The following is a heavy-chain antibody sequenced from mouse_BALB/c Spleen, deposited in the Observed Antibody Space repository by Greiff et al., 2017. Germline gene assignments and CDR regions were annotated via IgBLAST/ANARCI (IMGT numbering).Heavy chain of an antibody. CDR3: ARDHYGSRRYYFDY. J-gene: IGHJ2*01. V-gene: IGHV5-6-3*01. CDR2: INSNGGST. Sequence: EVKLVESGGGLVQPGGSLTLSCAASGFTFSSYGMSWVRQTPDKRLELVATINSNGGSTYYPDSVKGRFTISRDNAKNTLYLQMSSLKSEDTAMYYCARDHYGSRRYYFDYWGQGTTLTVSS. CDR1: GFTFSSYG. D-gene: IGHD1-1*01.